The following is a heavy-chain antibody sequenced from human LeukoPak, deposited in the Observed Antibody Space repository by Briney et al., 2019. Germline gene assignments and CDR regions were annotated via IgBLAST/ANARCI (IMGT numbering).Heavy chain of an antibody. CDR2: INPNSGGT. V-gene: IGHV1-2*02. Sequence: ASVKVSCKASGYTSTCYYMHWVRQAPGQGLEWMGWINPNSGGTNYAQKFQGRVTMTRDTSISTAYMELSRLRSDDTAVYYCARDRRYGSSQGGFDYWGQGTLVTVSS. J-gene: IGHJ4*02. D-gene: IGHD6-13*01. CDR1: GYTSTCYY. CDR3: ARDRRYGSSQGGFDY.